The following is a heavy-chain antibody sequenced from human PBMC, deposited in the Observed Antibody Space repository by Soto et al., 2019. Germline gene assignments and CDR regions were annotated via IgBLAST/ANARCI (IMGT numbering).Heavy chain of an antibody. V-gene: IGHV3-72*01. Sequence: VQLVESGGGLVQPGMSLRLSCAASGFTFSAHYMDWVRQAPGKGLEWVGRVRNEAQRYFTEYAASFRGRFTITRDDSEQSLYLEIRSLQTDDTAVYYCTRQHRSLPILSTYGMDLWGQGTTVIVS. CDR3: TRQHRSLPILSTYGMDL. CDR1: GFTFSAHY. J-gene: IGHJ6*02. CDR2: VRNEAQRYFT. D-gene: IGHD2-15*01.